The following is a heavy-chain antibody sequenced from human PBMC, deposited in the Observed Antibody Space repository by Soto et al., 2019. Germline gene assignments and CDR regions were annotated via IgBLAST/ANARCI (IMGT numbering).Heavy chain of an antibody. Sequence: GGSLRLSCAASGFTFSSYAMSWVRQAPGKGLEWVSAISGSGGSTYYADSVKGRFTISRDNSKNTLYLQMNSLRAEDTAVYYCAKSGYYYGSGTEIFDYWGQGTLVTVSS. V-gene: IGHV3-23*01. J-gene: IGHJ4*02. D-gene: IGHD3-10*01. CDR3: AKSGYYYGSGTEIFDY. CDR2: ISGSGGST. CDR1: GFTFSSYA.